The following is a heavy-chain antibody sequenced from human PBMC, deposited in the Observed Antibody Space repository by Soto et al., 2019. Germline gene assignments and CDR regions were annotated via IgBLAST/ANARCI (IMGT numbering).Heavy chain of an antibody. CDR2: IIHIFGTA. V-gene: IGHV1-69*01. Sequence: QVQVVQSGAEVKKPGSSVNVSCKASGGTFSSYALSWVRQAPGQGLEWMGGIIHIFGTANYAQKFQGRVTITADESTSTAYLELSSLRSDDTAVYYCATNPGPYYYGSGTPGSGYFQHWGQGTLVTVSS. J-gene: IGHJ1*01. CDR3: ATNPGPYYYGSGTPGSGYFQH. CDR1: GGTFSSYA. D-gene: IGHD3-10*01.